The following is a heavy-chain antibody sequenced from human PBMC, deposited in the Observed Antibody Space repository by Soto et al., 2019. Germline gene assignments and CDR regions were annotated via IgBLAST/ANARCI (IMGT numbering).Heavy chain of an antibody. D-gene: IGHD2-15*01. CDR1: GFTFSSYG. CDR2: ISYDGSNK. Sequence: QVQLVESGGGVVQPGRSLRLSCAASGFTFSSYGMHWVHQAPGKGLEWVAVISYDGSNKYYADSVKGRFTISRDNSKNTLYLQMNSLRAEDTAVYYCAKTRGIGPKPSRDYYYYGMDVWGQGTTVTVSS. CDR3: AKTRGIGPKPSRDYYYYGMDV. J-gene: IGHJ6*02. V-gene: IGHV3-30*18.